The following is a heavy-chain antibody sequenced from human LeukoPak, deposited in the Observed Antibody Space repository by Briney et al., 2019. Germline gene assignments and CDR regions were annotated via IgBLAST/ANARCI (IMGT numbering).Heavy chain of an antibody. CDR2: IYYSGST. Sequence: SETLSLTFTVSGGSISSYYWSWIRQPPGKGLERIGYIYYSGSTNYNPSLKSRVTISVDTSKNQFSLKLSSVTAADTAVYYCARHEPFGDSHPFDYWGQGTLVTVSS. J-gene: IGHJ4*02. CDR1: GGSISSYY. D-gene: IGHD4-17*01. CDR3: ARHEPFGDSHPFDY. V-gene: IGHV4-59*08.